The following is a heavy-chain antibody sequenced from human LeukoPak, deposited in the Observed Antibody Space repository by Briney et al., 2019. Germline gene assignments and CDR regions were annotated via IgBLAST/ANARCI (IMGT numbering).Heavy chain of an antibody. CDR3: ARDPSEEGAKNDY. V-gene: IGHV1-8*01. J-gene: IGHJ4*02. D-gene: IGHD1-26*01. Sequence: ASVKVSCKASGYTFTSYDINWVRQATGQGLEWMRWMNPNSGNTGYAQKFQGRVTMTRNTSISTAYMELSSLRSEDTAVYYCARDPSEEGAKNDYWGQGTLVTVSS. CDR2: MNPNSGNT. CDR1: GYTFTSYD.